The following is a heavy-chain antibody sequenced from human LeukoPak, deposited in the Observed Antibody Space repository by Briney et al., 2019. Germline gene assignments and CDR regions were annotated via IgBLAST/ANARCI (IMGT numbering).Heavy chain of an antibody. CDR3: ARVDYSRTYFYYYLDV. V-gene: IGHV3-21*01. CDR1: GFTFDDYG. J-gene: IGHJ6*03. CDR2: ISSSSSYI. D-gene: IGHD4-11*01. Sequence: PGGSLRLSCAASGFTFDDYGMSWVRQAPGKGLEWVSSISSSSSYIYYADSVKGRFTISRDNAKNSLYLQMNSLRAEDTAVYYCARVDYSRTYFYYYLDVWGKGTTVTVSS.